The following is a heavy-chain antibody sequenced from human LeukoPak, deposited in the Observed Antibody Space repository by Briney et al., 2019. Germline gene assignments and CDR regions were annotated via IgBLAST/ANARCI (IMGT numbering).Heavy chain of an antibody. J-gene: IGHJ6*03. CDR1: GFTFSSYG. Sequence: PGGSLRLSCAASGFTFSSYGMSWVRQAPGKGLEWVSGINWNGGSTGYADSVKGRFTISRDNAKNSLYLQMNSLRAEDTALYYCARQARFGDYYYYYYMDVWGRGTTVTVSS. CDR2: INWNGGST. D-gene: IGHD3-10*01. V-gene: IGHV3-20*04. CDR3: ARQARFGDYYYYYYMDV.